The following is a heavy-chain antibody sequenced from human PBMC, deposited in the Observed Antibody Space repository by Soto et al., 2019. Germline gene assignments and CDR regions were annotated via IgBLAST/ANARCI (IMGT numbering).Heavy chain of an antibody. CDR3: ARERGAVITDYYYYYGMDV. D-gene: IGHD3-22*01. CDR1: GGTFSSYA. J-gene: IGHJ6*02. V-gene: IGHV1-69*12. CDR2: IIPIFGTA. Sequence: QVQLVQSGAEVKKPGSSVKVSCKASGGTFSSYAISWVRQAPGQGLEWMGGIIPIFGTANYAQKFQGRVTITADESTSTAYMELSSLRSEDTAVYYCARERGAVITDYYYYYGMDVWGQGTTVTVSS.